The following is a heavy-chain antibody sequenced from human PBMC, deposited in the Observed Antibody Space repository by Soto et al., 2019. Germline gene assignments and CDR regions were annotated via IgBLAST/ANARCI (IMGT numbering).Heavy chain of an antibody. J-gene: IGHJ6*02. CDR2: ISSDGSST. D-gene: IGHD4-17*01. V-gene: IGHV3-74*01. CDR1: EFTFTSYW. Sequence: PGGSLRLSCAASEFTFTSYWMHWVRQAPGKGLVWVSRISSDGSSTSYADSVRGRFTISRDNSKNTLYLQMNSLRAEDTAVYYCARDTDYYGMDVWGQGTTVTVSS. CDR3: ARDTDYYGMDV.